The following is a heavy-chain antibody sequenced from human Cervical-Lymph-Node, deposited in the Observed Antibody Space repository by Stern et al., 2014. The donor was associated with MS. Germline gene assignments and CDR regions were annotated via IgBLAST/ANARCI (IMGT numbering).Heavy chain of an antibody. CDR2: IYYSGST. J-gene: IGHJ5*02. V-gene: IGHV4-59*01. D-gene: IGHD1-14*01. Sequence: QVQLQESGPGLVKPSETLFLTCTVSGGSISSYYWSWIRQPPGKGLEWIGYIYYSGSTNYNPSLKTRVTISVDTSKNQFSLKLSSVTAADTAVYYCARGAGWFDPWGQGTLVTVSS. CDR3: ARGAGWFDP. CDR1: GGSISSYY.